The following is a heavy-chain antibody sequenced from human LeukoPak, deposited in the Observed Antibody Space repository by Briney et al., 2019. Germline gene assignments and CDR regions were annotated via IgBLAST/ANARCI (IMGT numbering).Heavy chain of an antibody. D-gene: IGHD5-18*01. CDR2: IYTSGST. J-gene: IGHJ4*02. CDR1: GGSISSGSYY. Sequence: PSETLSLTCTVSGGSISSGSYYWSWIRQPAGKGLEWIGRIYTSGSTNYNPSLKSRVTISVDTSKNQFSLKLSSVTAADTAVYYCARGIQRDFDYWGQGTLVTVSS. V-gene: IGHV4-61*02. CDR3: ARGIQRDFDY.